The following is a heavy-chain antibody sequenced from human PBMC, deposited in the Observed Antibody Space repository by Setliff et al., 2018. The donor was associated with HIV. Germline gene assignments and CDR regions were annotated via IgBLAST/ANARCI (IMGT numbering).Heavy chain of an antibody. CDR2: MNPNSGNT. J-gene: IGHJ6*03. Sequence: ASVKVSCKASGYTFTSYDIHWVRQATGQGLEWMGWMNPNSGNTGYAQRFQGRVTMTRDTSVSTAYLELSNLRSEDTAVYYCATAQREYYDRGRRNHYYIDVWGKGATVTVSS. V-gene: IGHV1-8*02. CDR3: ATAQREYYDRGRRNHYYIDV. D-gene: IGHD3-22*01. CDR1: GYTFTSYD.